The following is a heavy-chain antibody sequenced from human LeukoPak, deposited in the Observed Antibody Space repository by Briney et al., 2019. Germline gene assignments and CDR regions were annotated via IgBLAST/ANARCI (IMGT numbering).Heavy chain of an antibody. V-gene: IGHV3-23*01. CDR2: IAAGGGGI. J-gene: IGHJ4*01. CDR1: GFTFSNYG. Sequence: LPGGSLRLSCAASGFTFSNYGMHWVRQAPGRGLEWVSVIAAGGGGIQYADSVKGRFTISRDNSKNVVYLQMDSLRADDTALYYCAKYCAGDCFRNFDSWGHGTLVTVSS. D-gene: IGHD2-21*02. CDR3: AKYCAGDCFRNFDS.